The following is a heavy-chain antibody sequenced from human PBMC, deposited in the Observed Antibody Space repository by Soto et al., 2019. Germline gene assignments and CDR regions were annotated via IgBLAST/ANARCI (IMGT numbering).Heavy chain of an antibody. CDR2: MNPKSGGA. J-gene: IGHJ3*02. Sequence: GASVKVSCKTSGYTFTDYYTHWVRQAPGQGLEWMGWMNPKSGGAYFAQKFQGRVTLTRDTSIGTAYIEVNSLTSDDTAVYFCTRENIENSDGLYDALDIWGQGTTVTV. CDR3: TRENIENSDGLYDALDI. V-gene: IGHV1-2*02. D-gene: IGHD5-18*01. CDR1: GYTFTDYY.